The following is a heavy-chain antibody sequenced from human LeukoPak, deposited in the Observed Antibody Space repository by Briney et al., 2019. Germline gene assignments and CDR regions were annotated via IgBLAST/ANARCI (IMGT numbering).Heavy chain of an antibody. J-gene: IGHJ5*02. CDR2: INPSGNTT. CDR1: GYTFTNYY. CDR3: ARPQSPRDGYSEFDP. Sequence: APVKVSCKASGYTFTNYYMHWVRQAPGHGPEWMGIINPSGNTTRHAQKFQGRVTMTRDMSTSTVYMELRSLRSEDTAVYYCARPQSPRDGYSEFDPWGQGTLVTVSS. V-gene: IGHV1-46*01. D-gene: IGHD5-24*01.